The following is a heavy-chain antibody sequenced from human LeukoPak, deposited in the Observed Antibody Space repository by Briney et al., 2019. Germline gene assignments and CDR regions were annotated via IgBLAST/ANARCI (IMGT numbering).Heavy chain of an antibody. CDR2: ISSSGSTI. V-gene: IGHV3-48*03. Sequence: GGSLRLSCAASGFTFSSYEMNWVRQAPGKGREWVSYISSSGSTIYYADPVKGRFTSSRDNATNSLYLQMNSLRAEDTAVYYCARGDIVVVVAATGKGRTTGDYGMDVWGQGTTVTVSS. CDR3: ARGDIVVVVAATGKGRTTGDYGMDV. CDR1: GFTFSSYE. J-gene: IGHJ6*02. D-gene: IGHD2-15*01.